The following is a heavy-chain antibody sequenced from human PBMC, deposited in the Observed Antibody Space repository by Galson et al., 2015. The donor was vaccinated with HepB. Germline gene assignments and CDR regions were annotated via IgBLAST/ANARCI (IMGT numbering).Heavy chain of an antibody. V-gene: IGHV4-39*07. CDR2: INHSGST. CDR1: GGSIRSTNYY. CDR3: AKGAKRYYGGAADSRLAGGLDY. Sequence: ETLSLTCSVSGGSIRSTNYYWVWIRQPPGKGLEWIGEINHSGSTDHNPSLKSRVTISVDTSKYQFSLKLTSVTAADTAMYYCAKGAKRYYGGAADSRLAGGLDYWGQGTLVTVSS. D-gene: IGHD3-3*01. J-gene: IGHJ4*02.